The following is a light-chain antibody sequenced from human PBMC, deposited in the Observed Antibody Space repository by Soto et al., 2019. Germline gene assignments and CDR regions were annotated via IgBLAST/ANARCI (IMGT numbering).Light chain of an antibody. CDR2: EGS. Sequence: QSVLTQPASVSGSPGQSITISCTGTSSASGSYSLVSWYQQHPGRAPKLIIYEGSKRPSGVSNRFSGSKSDNTASLTISGLQAEDQADYYCCSYAGSVTYVIFGGGTKLTV. J-gene: IGLJ2*01. V-gene: IGLV2-23*01. CDR3: CSYAGSVTYVI. CDR1: SSASGSYSL.